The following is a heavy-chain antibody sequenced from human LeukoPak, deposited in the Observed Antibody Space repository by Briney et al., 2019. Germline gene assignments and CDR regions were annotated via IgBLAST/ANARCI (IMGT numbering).Heavy chain of an antibody. CDR1: GFTFSSYG. Sequence: GGSLRLSCAASGFTFSSYGMHWVRQAPGKGLEWVAVISYDGSNKYYADSVKGRFTISRDNSKNTLYLQMNSLRAEDTAVYYCAKGQLGYCSSTSCLKGGFDYWGQGTLVTVSS. V-gene: IGHV3-30*18. D-gene: IGHD2-2*01. CDR2: ISYDGSNK. J-gene: IGHJ4*02. CDR3: AKGQLGYCSSTSCLKGGFDY.